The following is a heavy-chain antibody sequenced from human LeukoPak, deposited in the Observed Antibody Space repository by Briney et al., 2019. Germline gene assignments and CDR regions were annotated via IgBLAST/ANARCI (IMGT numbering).Heavy chain of an antibody. J-gene: IGHJ5*02. D-gene: IGHD6-19*01. CDR3: AGDGVNGQWLVSNWFDP. V-gene: IGHV3-7*05. CDR2: IKQDGSEK. CDR1: GFTFSSYW. Sequence: PGGSLRLSCAASGFTFSSYWMSRVRQAPGKGLEWVANIKQDGSEKYYVDSVKGRFTISRDNAKNSLYLQMNSLRAEDTAVYYCAGDGVNGQWLVSNWFDPWGQGTLVTVSS.